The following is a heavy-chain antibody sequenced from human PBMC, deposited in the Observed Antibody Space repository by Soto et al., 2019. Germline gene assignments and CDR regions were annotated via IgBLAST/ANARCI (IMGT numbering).Heavy chain of an antibody. Sequence: QVQLQESGPGLVKPSQTLSITCTVSGCSISSGGYYWSWIRQHPGKGLEWIGYIYYSGSTYYNPSIKSRVTLSVDTSKNQFSLKLSSVTAADTAVSYCARARYYYDSSGHAAPSYFDYRGQGTLVTASS. D-gene: IGHD3-22*01. J-gene: IGHJ4*02. CDR3: ARARYYYDSSGHAAPSYFDY. CDR2: IYYSGST. CDR1: GCSISSGGYY. V-gene: IGHV4-31*03.